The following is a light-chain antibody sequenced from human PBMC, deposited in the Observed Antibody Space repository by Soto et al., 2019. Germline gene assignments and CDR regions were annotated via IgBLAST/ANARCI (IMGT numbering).Light chain of an antibody. CDR3: QQYKDWPPIT. CDR2: GAS. CDR1: QSVDNR. V-gene: IGKV3-15*01. J-gene: IGKJ1*01. Sequence: VMTQSPATLSVSPGERATLSCRASQSVDNRLAWYQQKPGQGPRLLIYGASTRATGIPVRFSGSGSGTEFTLTIDSLQSEDFAVYYCQQYKDWPPITFGQGTKVEF.